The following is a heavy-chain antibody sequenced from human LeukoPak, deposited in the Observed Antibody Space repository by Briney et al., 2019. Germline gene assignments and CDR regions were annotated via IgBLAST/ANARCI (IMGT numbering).Heavy chain of an antibody. CDR2: IYWDDDR. D-gene: IGHD1-26*01. CDR3: AHVYSGTDY. CDR1: GDSINSSSYY. Sequence: TLSLTCTVYGDSINSSSYYWGWIRQPPGKGLEWLAVIYWDDDRRYSPSLKNRLTIAKDTSKNQVVLTLTNVEPEDTGTYFCAHVYSGTDYWGQGTVVTVSS. J-gene: IGHJ4*02. V-gene: IGHV2-5*02.